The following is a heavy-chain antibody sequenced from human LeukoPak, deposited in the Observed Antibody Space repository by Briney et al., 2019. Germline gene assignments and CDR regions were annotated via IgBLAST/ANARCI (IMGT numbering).Heavy chain of an antibody. J-gene: IGHJ3*02. V-gene: IGHV3-53*01. D-gene: IGHD1-26*01. CDR1: GFTVSSNY. Sequence: GGSLRLSCAASGFTVSSNYVSWVRQAPGKGLEWVSVIYSGGSTYYADSMKGRFPISRDNAKNSLYLQMNSLRAEDTAVYYCARDRIVGATGDAFDIWGQGTMVTVSS. CDR3: ARDRIVGATGDAFDI. CDR2: IYSGGST.